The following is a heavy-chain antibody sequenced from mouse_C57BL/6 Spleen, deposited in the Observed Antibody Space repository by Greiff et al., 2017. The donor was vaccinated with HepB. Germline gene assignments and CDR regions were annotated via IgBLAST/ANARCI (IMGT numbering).Heavy chain of an antibody. J-gene: IGHJ4*01. CDR1: GYAFSSYW. Sequence: QVQLQQSGPELVKPGASVKISCKASGYAFSSYWMNWVKQRPGKGLEWIGRIYPGDGDTNYNGKFKGKATLTADKSSSTAYMQLSSLTSEDSAVYFCANSNYVSYAMDYWGQGTSVTVSS. CDR2: IYPGDGDT. CDR3: ANSNYVSYAMDY. D-gene: IGHD2-5*01. V-gene: IGHV1-82*01.